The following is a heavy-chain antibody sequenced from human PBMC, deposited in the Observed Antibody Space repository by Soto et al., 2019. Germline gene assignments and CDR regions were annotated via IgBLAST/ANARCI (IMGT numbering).Heavy chain of an antibody. Sequence: GESLKISCKGSGYSFTSYWIGWVRQMPGKGLEWMGIIYPGDSDTRYSPSFQGQVTISADKSISTAYLQWSSLKASDTAMYYCARPRGATIRLYAFDIWGQGTMVTVSS. CDR2: IYPGDSDT. CDR1: GYSFTSYW. V-gene: IGHV5-51*01. D-gene: IGHD5-12*01. CDR3: ARPRGATIRLYAFDI. J-gene: IGHJ3*02.